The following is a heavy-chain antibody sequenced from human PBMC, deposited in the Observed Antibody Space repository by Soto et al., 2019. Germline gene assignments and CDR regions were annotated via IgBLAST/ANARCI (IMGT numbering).Heavy chain of an antibody. CDR3: ARALSSGWYYFDY. D-gene: IGHD6-19*01. CDR2: IYYSGST. V-gene: IGHV4-59*01. Sequence: SETLSLTCTVSGGSISSYYWSWIRQPPGKGLEWIGYIYYSGSTNYNPSLKSRVTISVDTSKNQFSLKLSSVTAADTAVYSCARALSSGWYYFDYWGQGTLVTVSS. CDR1: GGSISSYY. J-gene: IGHJ4*02.